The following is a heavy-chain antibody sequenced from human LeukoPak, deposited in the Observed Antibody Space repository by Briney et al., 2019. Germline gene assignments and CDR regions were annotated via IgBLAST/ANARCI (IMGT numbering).Heavy chain of an antibody. CDR1: GFTFSSYW. V-gene: IGHV3-7*03. CDR3: AKDPRYTGSTYFDY. D-gene: IGHD2-2*02. Sequence: PGGSLRLSCAASGFTFSSYWMSWVRQAPGKGLEWVANIKQDGSEKYYVDSVKGRFTISRDNAKNSLYLQMNSLRAEDTAVYYCAKDPRYTGSTYFDYWGQGTLVTVSS. J-gene: IGHJ4*02. CDR2: IKQDGSEK.